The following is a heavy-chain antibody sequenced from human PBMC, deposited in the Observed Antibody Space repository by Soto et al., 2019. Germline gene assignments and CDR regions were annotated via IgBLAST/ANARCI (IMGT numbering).Heavy chain of an antibody. V-gene: IGHV3-53*04. Sequence: GGSLRLSCAASGFTVSSNYMSWVRQAPGKGLEWVSVIYSGGSTYYADSVKGRFTISRHNSKNTLYLQMNSLRAEDTAVYYCARMQRPHIAVAGEGYYFDYWGQGTLVTVSS. CDR3: ARMQRPHIAVAGEGYYFDY. CDR1: GFTVSSNY. J-gene: IGHJ4*02. CDR2: IYSGGST. D-gene: IGHD6-19*01.